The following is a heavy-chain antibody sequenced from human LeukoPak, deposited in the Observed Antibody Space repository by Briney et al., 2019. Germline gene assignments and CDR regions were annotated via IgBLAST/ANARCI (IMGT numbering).Heavy chain of an antibody. J-gene: IGHJ4*02. CDR1: GYSISSGYY. V-gene: IGHV4-38-2*02. D-gene: IGHD2-21*02. Sequence: SETLSLTCAVSGYSISSGYYWGWIRQPPGKGLEGVGRVYHSRITYYNPSLKSRVTISVDTSKNQFSLYLSSVTAADTAVYYCAREYVGDCKGYAYWGQGTLVTVSS. CDR2: VYHSRIT. CDR3: AREYVGDCKGYAY.